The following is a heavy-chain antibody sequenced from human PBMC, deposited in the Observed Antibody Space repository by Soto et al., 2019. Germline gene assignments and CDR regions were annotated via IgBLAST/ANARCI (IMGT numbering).Heavy chain of an antibody. CDR3: ARSGGLTGTAWPDYY. V-gene: IGHV1-69*01. Sequence: QVQLVQSGAEVKKPGSSVKVSCKASGGTFSSYAISWVRQTPGQGLEWMGGIIPIFGTANYAQKFQGRVTITADESTSTAYMELSSLRSVDTAVYYCARSGGLTGTAWPDYYWGQGTLVTVSS. J-gene: IGHJ4*02. CDR2: IIPIFGTA. CDR1: GGTFSSYA. D-gene: IGHD1-20*01.